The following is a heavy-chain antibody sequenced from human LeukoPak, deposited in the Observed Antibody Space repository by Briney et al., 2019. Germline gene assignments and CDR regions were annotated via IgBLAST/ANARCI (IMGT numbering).Heavy chain of an antibody. D-gene: IGHD5-24*01. Sequence: SETLSLTCTVSGGSISSYYWSWIRQPPGKGLEWIGYIYYSGSTNYNPSLKSRVTISVDTSKDQLSLKLSSVTAADTAVYYCARWRDGYNLGYFDYWGQGTLVTVSS. CDR2: IYYSGST. V-gene: IGHV4-59*01. CDR1: GGSISSYY. J-gene: IGHJ4*02. CDR3: ARWRDGYNLGYFDY.